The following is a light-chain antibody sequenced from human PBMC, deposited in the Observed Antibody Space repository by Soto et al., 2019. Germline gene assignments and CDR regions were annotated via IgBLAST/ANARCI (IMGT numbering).Light chain of an antibody. J-gene: IGKJ2*01. CDR3: QQYNSYPYT. CDR1: QSISSW. V-gene: IGKV1-5*01. Sequence: DIQMNQSPSTLSGSVGDRVTSTCRASQSISSWLAWYQQKPGKAPKLLIYDASSLESGVPSRFSGSGSGTEFTLTISSLEPDDFATYYCQQYNSYPYTFGQGT. CDR2: DAS.